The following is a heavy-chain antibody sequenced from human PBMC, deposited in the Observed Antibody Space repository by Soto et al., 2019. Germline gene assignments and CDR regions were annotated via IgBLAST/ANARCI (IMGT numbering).Heavy chain of an antibody. V-gene: IGHV3-48*02. CDR2: ISSSSTI. J-gene: IGHJ4*02. Sequence: AGGSLRLSCAASGFTFSDYSMDWVRQAPGKGLEWVSYISSSSTIYYADSVKGRFTISRDNAKNSLYLQMNSLRDEDTAVYYCARDAGSWGYWGQGTLVTVSS. CDR3: ARDAGSWGY. D-gene: IGHD3-10*01. CDR1: GFTFSDYS.